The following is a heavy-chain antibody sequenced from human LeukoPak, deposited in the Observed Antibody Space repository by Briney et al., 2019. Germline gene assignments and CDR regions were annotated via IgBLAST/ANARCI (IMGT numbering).Heavy chain of an antibody. V-gene: IGHV4-61*02. Sequence: SETLSLTCTVSGDSISSGDYYWSWIRQPAGKGLEWIGRIYTSGSTNYNPSLKSRVTMSVDTSKNQFSLKLSSVTAADTAVYYCAGLRYYFDYWGQGTLVTVSS. CDR1: GDSISSGDYY. CDR2: IYTSGST. J-gene: IGHJ4*02. CDR3: AGLRYYFDY.